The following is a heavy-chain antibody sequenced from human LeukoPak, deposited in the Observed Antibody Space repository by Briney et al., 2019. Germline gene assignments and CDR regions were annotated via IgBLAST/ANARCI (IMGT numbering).Heavy chain of an antibody. CDR3: ARDTYAGVDY. V-gene: IGHV4-59*01. CDR1: GGSISSYY. CDR2: IYYSEST. D-gene: IGHD3-10*01. Sequence: SETLSLTCTVSGGSISSYYWSWIRQPPGKGLEWIGYIYYSESTNYNPSLKSRVTISVDTSKNQFSLKLSSVTAADTAVYYCARDTYAGVDYWGQGTLVTVSS. J-gene: IGHJ4*02.